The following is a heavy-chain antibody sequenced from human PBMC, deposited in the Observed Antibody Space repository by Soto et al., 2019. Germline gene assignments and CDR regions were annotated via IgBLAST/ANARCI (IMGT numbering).Heavy chain of an antibody. Sequence: GGSLRLSCAASGFTFSSYGMHWVRQAPGKGLEWVAVIWYDGSNKYYADSVKGRFTISRDNSKNTLYLQMNSLRAEDTAVYYYAKDLYSSGWYRFDIWGQGTMVTVSS. D-gene: IGHD6-19*01. CDR1: GFTFSSYG. CDR3: AKDLYSSGWYRFDI. J-gene: IGHJ3*02. V-gene: IGHV3-30*02. CDR2: IWYDGSNK.